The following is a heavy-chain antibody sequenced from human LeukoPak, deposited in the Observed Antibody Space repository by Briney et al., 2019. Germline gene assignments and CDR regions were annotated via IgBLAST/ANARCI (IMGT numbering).Heavy chain of an antibody. CDR1: GFTFSSYA. CDR3: AKDPYDYVWGSYRYGSDY. D-gene: IGHD3-16*02. V-gene: IGHV3-23*01. J-gene: IGHJ4*02. CDR2: ISGSGGST. Sequence: GGSLRLSCAASGFTFSSYAMSWVRQAPGKGLEWVSAISGSGGSTYYADSVKGRFTISRDNSKNTLYLQMNSLRAEDTAVYYCAKDPYDYVWGSYRYGSDYWGQGTLVTVSS.